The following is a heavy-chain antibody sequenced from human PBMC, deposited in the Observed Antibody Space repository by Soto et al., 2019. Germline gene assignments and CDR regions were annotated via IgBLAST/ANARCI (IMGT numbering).Heavy chain of an antibody. V-gene: IGHV3-15*01. D-gene: IGHD1-1*01. Sequence: EVQVVESGGDLVKAGGSLRLSCVTSGFMFSSAWMNWVRQAPGKGLEWVGRIKSKRDGGARDYAEPVKGRFSISRDDSKNTVFLQMNRLRAEDTAVYYCVEGWNDFWGQGTLVTVSS. CDR2: IKSKRDGGAR. CDR3: VEGWNDF. CDR1: GFMFSSAW. J-gene: IGHJ4*02.